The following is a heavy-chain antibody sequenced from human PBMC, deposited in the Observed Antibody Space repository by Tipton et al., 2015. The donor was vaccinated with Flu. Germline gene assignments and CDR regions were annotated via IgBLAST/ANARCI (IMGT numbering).Heavy chain of an antibody. V-gene: IGHV4-61*02. CDR1: GGSISTGSYY. CDR2: IYPSGTA. D-gene: IGHD3-10*01. CDR3: AGVNYYRSGSYLDK. J-gene: IGHJ4*02. Sequence: TLSLTCTVSGGSISTGSYYWTWIRQPAGKGLEWIGRIYPSGTANYNPSLKSRVAISVDTSKNQLSLSLTSVTAADTAVYYCAGVNYYRSGSYLDKWGQGTLVGVSS.